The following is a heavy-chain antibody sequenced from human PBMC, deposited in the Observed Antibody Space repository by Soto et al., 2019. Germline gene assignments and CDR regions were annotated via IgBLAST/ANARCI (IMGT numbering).Heavy chain of an antibody. J-gene: IGHJ4*02. CDR3: AREDGIAGATSAFDY. D-gene: IGHD1-26*01. CDR1: GFTFSTYN. V-gene: IGHV3-21*01. Sequence: GGSLRLSFEASGFTFSTYNMNWVRQAPGKGLEWVASINGRGNYIYYADSLKGRFTISRDNAKNSLYLQMNSLRVGDTAIYCCAREDGIAGATSAFDYWGQGTLVTVSS. CDR2: INGRGNYI.